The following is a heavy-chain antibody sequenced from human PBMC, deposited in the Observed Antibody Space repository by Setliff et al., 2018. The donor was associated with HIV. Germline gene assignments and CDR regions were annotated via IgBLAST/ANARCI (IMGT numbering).Heavy chain of an antibody. CDR2: INPSGGST. CDR1: GYTFTNYY. J-gene: IGHJ6*03. D-gene: IGHD4-4*01. Sequence: ASVKVSCKASGYTFTNYYIHWVRQAPGRGLEWMGIINPSGGSTTYAQKFQGRVTMTRDTSTSTVYMELSSLRFEDTAVYYCARDAFDYTAYYYSYMDVWGKGTTVTVSS. CDR3: ARDAFDYTAYYYSYMDV. V-gene: IGHV1-46*01.